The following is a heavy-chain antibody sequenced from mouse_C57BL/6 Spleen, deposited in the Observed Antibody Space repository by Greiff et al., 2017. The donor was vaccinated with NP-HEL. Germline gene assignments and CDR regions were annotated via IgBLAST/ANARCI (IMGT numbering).Heavy chain of an antibody. Sequence: EVQLVESEGGLVQPGSSMKLSCTASGFTFSDYYMAWVRQVPEKGLEWVANINYDGSSTYYLDSLKSRFIISRDNAKNILYLQMSSLKSEDTATYYCARDSYYYGSRGDYAMDYWGQGTSVTVSS. CDR2: INYDGSST. CDR1: GFTFSDYY. J-gene: IGHJ4*01. D-gene: IGHD1-1*01. V-gene: IGHV5-16*01. CDR3: ARDSYYYGSRGDYAMDY.